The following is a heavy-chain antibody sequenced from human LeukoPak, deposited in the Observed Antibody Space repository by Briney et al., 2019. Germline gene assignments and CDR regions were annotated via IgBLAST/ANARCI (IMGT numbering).Heavy chain of an antibody. CDR1: GFTFSSYG. J-gene: IGHJ5*02. D-gene: IGHD6-13*01. V-gene: IGHV3-30*18. CDR2: ISYDGSNK. CDR3: AKDRVAAFWFDP. Sequence: PGGSLRLSCAASGFTFSSYGMHWVRQAPGKGLEWVAVISYDGSNKYYADSVKGRFTISRDNSKNTLYLQMNSLRAEDTAVYYCAKDRVAAFWFDPWGQGTLVTVSS.